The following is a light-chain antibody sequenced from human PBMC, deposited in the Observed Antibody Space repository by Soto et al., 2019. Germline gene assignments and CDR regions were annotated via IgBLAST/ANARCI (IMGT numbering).Light chain of an antibody. Sequence: EIVMTQSPATLSVSPGDRATLSCRASQSVSTNLAWYQQKPGQAPRLLIYDASTRATGIPARFSGSGSGTEFTLTISSLQSEDFAVYYCQQYNNWPPWTFGQGTKVDI. J-gene: IGKJ1*01. CDR2: DAS. V-gene: IGKV3-15*01. CDR1: QSVSTN. CDR3: QQYNNWPPWT.